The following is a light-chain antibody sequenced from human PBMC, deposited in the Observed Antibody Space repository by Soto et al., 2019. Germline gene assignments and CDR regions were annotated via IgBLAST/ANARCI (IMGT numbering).Light chain of an antibody. CDR2: ASS. CDR1: LSVSSNY. Sequence: EIVLTQSAGTLSLSPGEIATLSCRASLSVSSNYLAWYQQKPGQAPRLLIYASSNRATGIPDRFIASGSGTDFTLTISRLEPEDFAVYYCHQYGSSPWTFGQGTRVEIK. V-gene: IGKV3-20*01. CDR3: HQYGSSPWT. J-gene: IGKJ1*01.